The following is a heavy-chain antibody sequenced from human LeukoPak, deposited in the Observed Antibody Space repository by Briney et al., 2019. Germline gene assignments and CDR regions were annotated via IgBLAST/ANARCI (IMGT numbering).Heavy chain of an antibody. CDR1: GFTFSSYG. Sequence: PGGSLRLSCAASGFTFSSYGMHWVRQAPGKGLEWVAVISYDGSNKYYADSVKGRFTISRDNSKNTLYLQMNSLRAEDTAVYYCAKISGYDTPYYYYGMDVWGQGTTVTVSS. D-gene: IGHD5-12*01. J-gene: IGHJ6*02. V-gene: IGHV3-30*18. CDR3: AKISGYDTPYYYYGMDV. CDR2: ISYDGSNK.